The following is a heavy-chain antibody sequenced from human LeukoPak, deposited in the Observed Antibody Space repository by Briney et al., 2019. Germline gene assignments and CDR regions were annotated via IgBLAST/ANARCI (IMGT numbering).Heavy chain of an antibody. CDR2: ISAYNGNT. V-gene: IGHV1-18*01. J-gene: IGHJ3*02. CDR3: ARAYSSSWSFFDAFDI. CDR1: GYTFTSYG. Sequence: ASVKVSCKASGYTFTSYGISWVRQAPGQGLEWMGWISAYNGNTNYAQKLQGRVTMTTDTSTSTAYMELRSLRSDDTAVYYCARAYSSSWSFFDAFDIWGQGTMATVSS. D-gene: IGHD6-13*01.